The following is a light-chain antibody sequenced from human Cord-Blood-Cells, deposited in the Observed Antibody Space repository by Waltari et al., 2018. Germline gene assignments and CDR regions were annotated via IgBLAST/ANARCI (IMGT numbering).Light chain of an antibody. CDR2: AAS. Sequence: AIRMTQSPSSLSASTGDRVTIPCRASQGISSYLAWYQQKPGKAPKLLIYAASTLQSGVPSRFSGSGSGTDFTLTISCLQSEDFATYYCIQYYSYPFTFGPGTKVDIK. J-gene: IGKJ3*01. CDR1: QGISSY. CDR3: IQYYSYPFT. V-gene: IGKV1-8*01.